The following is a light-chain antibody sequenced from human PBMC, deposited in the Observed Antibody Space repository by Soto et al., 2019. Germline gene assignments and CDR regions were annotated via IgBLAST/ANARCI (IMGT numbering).Light chain of an antibody. V-gene: IGKV2-28*01. Sequence: IVMTQSPLSLPVTPGEPASMSCRSSQSLLNSDGYNYLDWYLQKPGQSPQLLIYLGSNRASGVPDRFSGSGSGTDFTLKISRVEPEDFGIYYCLQVREGPRTFVQGTKLEIK. J-gene: IGKJ2*01. CDR2: LGS. CDR1: QSLLNSDGYNY. CDR3: LQVREGPRT.